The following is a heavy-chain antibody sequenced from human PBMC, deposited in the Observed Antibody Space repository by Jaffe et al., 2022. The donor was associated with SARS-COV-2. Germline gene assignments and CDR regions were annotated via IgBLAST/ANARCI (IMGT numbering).Heavy chain of an antibody. CDR3: ARSPFYYYYMDV. CDR1: GYTFTYYA. Sequence: QVQLVQSGAEAKKPGASVKVSCQASGYTFTYYAVHWVRQAPGQSLEWMGWINADTGNTKYSQKFQGRVTITRDTSATTVYMELSSLRSEDTAVYYCARSPFYYYYMDVWGTGTTVTVSS. CDR2: INADTGNT. V-gene: IGHV1-3*01. J-gene: IGHJ6*03.